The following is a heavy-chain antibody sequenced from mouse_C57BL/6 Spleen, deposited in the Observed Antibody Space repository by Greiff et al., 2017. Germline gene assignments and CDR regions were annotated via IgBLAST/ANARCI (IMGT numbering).Heavy chain of an antibody. CDR1: GFTFTDYY. D-gene: IGHD1-1*01. CDR3: ATEGYYYGSSYEAMDY. Sequence: EVQRVESGGGLVQPGGSLSLSCAASGFTFTDYYMSWVRQPPGKALEWLGFIRNKANGYTTEYSGSVKGRFTISRDNSQSILYLQMNALSAEDSATYYCATEGYYYGSSYEAMDYWGQGTSVTVSS. J-gene: IGHJ4*01. CDR2: IRNKANGYTT. V-gene: IGHV7-3*01.